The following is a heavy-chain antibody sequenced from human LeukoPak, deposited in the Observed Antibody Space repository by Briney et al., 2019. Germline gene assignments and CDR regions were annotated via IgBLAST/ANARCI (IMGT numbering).Heavy chain of an antibody. Sequence: GRSLRLSCAASGFPFSDSAMHWVRQAPGKGLEWLALIWYDGSNIYYADSVKGRFTISRDNSKNALYLQMNSLRAEDTAVYFCAKRGVVIRVILVGFHKEAYYFDSWGQGALVTVSS. CDR3: AKRGVVIRVILVGFHKEAYYFDS. CDR1: GFPFSDSA. V-gene: IGHV3-33*06. J-gene: IGHJ4*02. CDR2: IWYDGSNI. D-gene: IGHD3-22*01.